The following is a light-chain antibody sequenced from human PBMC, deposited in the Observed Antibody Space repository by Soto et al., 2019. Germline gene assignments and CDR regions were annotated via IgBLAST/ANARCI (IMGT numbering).Light chain of an antibody. CDR1: SSNIGSNT. CDR2: SNN. Sequence: QSVLTQPPSASGTPGQRVTISCSGSSSNIGSNTVNWYQQLPGTAPKLLIYSNNQRPSGLPDRFSGSKSGTSASLAISGLQSDYEADYYCAAWDDSLNGVVFGGGTKLTVL. CDR3: AAWDDSLNGVV. J-gene: IGLJ2*01. V-gene: IGLV1-44*01.